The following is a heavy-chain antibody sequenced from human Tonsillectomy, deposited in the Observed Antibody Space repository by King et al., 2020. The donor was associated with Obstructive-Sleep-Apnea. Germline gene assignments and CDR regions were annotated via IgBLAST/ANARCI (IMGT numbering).Heavy chain of an antibody. J-gene: IGHJ4*02. V-gene: IGHV3-9*01. CDR2: ISWNSGSI. Sequence: VQLVESGGGLVQPGRSLRLSCVASGFTFDDYAMHWVRQAPGKGLEWVSGISWNSGSIGYVESVKGRFTISRDNVKKSLYLQMNSLRVEDTALYYCAKDKDSSGWYADYWGQGTLVTVSS. D-gene: IGHD6-19*01. CDR1: GFTFDDYA. CDR3: AKDKDSSGWYADY.